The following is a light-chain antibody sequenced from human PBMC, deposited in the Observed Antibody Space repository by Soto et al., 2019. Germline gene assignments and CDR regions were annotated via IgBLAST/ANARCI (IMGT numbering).Light chain of an antibody. V-gene: IGLV2-14*01. CDR1: NSDVGGYNY. CDR3: SSYTSSTTLYV. J-gene: IGLJ1*01. Sequence: QSALTQPASVSGSPGQSITISCTGTNSDVGGYNYVSWYQQHPGKAPKLMIYDVTNRPSGVSNRFSGSKSGNTASLTISGLQAEAEADYYCSSYTSSTTLYVFGTGTQLTVL. CDR2: DVT.